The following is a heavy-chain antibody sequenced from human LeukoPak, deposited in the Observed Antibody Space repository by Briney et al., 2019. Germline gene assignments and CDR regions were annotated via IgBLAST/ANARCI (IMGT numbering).Heavy chain of an antibody. D-gene: IGHD6-19*01. CDR1: GFIFSSYS. CDR2: MSYDGRYD. V-gene: IGHV3-30*18. J-gene: IGHJ6*02. CDR3: AKDLGIDSSGWYRDNYYYYGMDV. Sequence: GGSLRLSCAASGFIFSSYSMHWVRQAPGKGLEWVAVMSYDGRYDYYEDSVKGRFAISRDNSKNIIYLQMNNLRAEDTAVYYCAKDLGIDSSGWYRDNYYYYGMDVWGQGTAVTVSS.